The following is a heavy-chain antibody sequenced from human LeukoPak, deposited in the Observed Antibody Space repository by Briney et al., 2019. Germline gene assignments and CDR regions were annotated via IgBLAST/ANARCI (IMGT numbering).Heavy chain of an antibody. J-gene: IGHJ4*02. CDR1: GGTFSSYE. Sequence: ASVKVSCKASGGTFSSYEISWVRQAPGQGLEWMGGIIPMFGTANYAQKFQGRVTITADESTSTAYMELSSLRSEDTAVYYCATADYYGSGSYYRAGHFDYWGQGTLVTVSS. CDR2: IIPMFGTA. V-gene: IGHV1-69*13. CDR3: ATADYYGSGSYYRAGHFDY. D-gene: IGHD3-10*01.